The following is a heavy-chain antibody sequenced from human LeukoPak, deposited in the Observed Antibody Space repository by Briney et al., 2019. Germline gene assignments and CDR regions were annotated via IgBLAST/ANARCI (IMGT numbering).Heavy chain of an antibody. Sequence: ASVKVSCKASGYTFTSYGISWVRQAPGQGVEWMGWINPYSGDTHYAQTFQGRVTVTRDTSISTAYMELSRLKSDDTAVYYCAREGRRGTGGWYYFDYWGQGTLVTVSS. CDR3: AREGRRGTGGWYYFDY. J-gene: IGHJ4*02. CDR1: GYTFTSYG. CDR2: INPYSGDT. V-gene: IGHV1-2*02. D-gene: IGHD6-19*01.